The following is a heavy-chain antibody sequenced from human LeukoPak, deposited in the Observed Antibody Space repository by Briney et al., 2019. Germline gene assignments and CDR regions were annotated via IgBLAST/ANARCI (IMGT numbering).Heavy chain of an antibody. Sequence: SVKVSCKASGGTFSSYAISWVRQAPGQGLEWMGGIIPIFGTANYAQKFQGRVTITADKSTSTACMELSSLRSEDTAVYYCARAPYGSGYAFDIWGQGTMVTVSS. V-gene: IGHV1-69*06. CDR1: GGTFSSYA. CDR2: IIPIFGTA. J-gene: IGHJ3*02. CDR3: ARAPYGSGYAFDI. D-gene: IGHD3-10*01.